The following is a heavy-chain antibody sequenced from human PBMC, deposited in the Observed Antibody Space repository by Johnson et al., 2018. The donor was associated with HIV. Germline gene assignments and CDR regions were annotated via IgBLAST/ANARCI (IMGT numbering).Heavy chain of an antibody. CDR3: ARQQPSSVKGAFDI. D-gene: IGHD6-13*01. J-gene: IGHJ3*02. CDR1: GFTFSSYA. Sequence: QVQLVESGGGVVQPGRSMRLSCAASGFTFSSYAMHWVRQAPGKGLEWVALISYYGSNKFYADSVKGRFTISRDKSKNTLYLQMNSLRAEDTAVYYCARQQPSSVKGAFDIWGQGTMVTVSS. V-gene: IGHV3-30*04. CDR2: ISYYGSNK.